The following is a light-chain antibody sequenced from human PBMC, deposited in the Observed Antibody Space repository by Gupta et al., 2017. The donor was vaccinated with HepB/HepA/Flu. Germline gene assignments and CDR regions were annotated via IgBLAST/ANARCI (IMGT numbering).Light chain of an antibody. CDR3: RSYAGSYSYL. CDR1: SSDVGGYNY. CDR2: DVS. V-gene: IGLV2-11*01. J-gene: IGLJ1*01. Sequence: SALTQPRSVSGSPGPSLTISCTGTSSDVGGYNYVSWYQQNPGKAPKLMIYDVSKRPSGVPDRFSGSKSGNTASLTISGLQAEDEAAYYCRSYAGSYSYLFGTGTEVTVL.